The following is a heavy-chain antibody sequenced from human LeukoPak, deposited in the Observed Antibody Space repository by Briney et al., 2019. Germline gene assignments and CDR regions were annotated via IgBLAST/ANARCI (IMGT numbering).Heavy chain of an antibody. D-gene: IGHD5-18*01. CDR1: GFTFSSYA. V-gene: IGHV3-23*01. CDR3: AKFPPFLDTAMARDDY. CDR2: ISGSGGST. J-gene: IGHJ4*02. Sequence: PGGSLRVSCAASGFTFSSYAMSWVRQAPGNGLEWVSAISGSGGSTYYADSVKGRFTISRDNSKNTLYLQMNSLRAEDTAVYYCAKFPPFLDTAMARDDYWGQGTLVTVSS.